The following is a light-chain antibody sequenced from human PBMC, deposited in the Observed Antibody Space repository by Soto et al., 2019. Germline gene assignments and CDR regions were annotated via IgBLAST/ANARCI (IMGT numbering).Light chain of an antibody. CDR2: TTN. CDR3: AAWDDSLNGHV. V-gene: IGLV1-44*01. J-gene: IGLJ1*01. CDR1: SSNIGTSS. Sequence: SVLTQPHSASGTPGQRVTISCSGSSSNIGTSSVHWFQQLPGTAPKLLISTTNQRPSGVPERFSGSKSGTSVSLAISGLQSEDEADYYCAAWDDSLNGHVFGTGTKVTVL.